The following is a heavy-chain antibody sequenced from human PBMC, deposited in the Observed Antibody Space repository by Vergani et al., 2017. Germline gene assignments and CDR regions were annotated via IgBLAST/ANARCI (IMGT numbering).Heavy chain of an antibody. CDR2: INNNGGST. CDR1: GFTFNSYA. Sequence: QLLESGGGLIQPGGSLRLSCAASGFTFNSYAMTWVRQAPGKGLEWVSGINNNGGSTYYADSVKGRFTISRDNSKNTLYLQMPDLRAEATATYYCAKVCGSNSCPYGGGAFDVWGHGTMVTVSS. D-gene: IGHD2-2*01. V-gene: IGHV3-23*01. J-gene: IGHJ3*01. CDR3: AKVCGSNSCPYGGGAFDV.